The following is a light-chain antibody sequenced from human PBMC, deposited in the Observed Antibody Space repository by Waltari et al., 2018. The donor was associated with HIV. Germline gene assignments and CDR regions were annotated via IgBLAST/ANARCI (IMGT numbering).Light chain of an antibody. CDR3: LLSDAGAWPVV. J-gene: IGLJ2*01. Sequence: QPVVTQEPSLTVSPGGTVTLTCGSSTGPVTSGHHPYWFQPKSGQAPRTLIYGTRKKPSWTPGRFSGALLGGKAALTLSGAAPEDEADYFCLLSDAGAWPVVFGGGTKLTV. V-gene: IGLV7-46*01. CDR1: TGPVTSGHH. CDR2: GTR.